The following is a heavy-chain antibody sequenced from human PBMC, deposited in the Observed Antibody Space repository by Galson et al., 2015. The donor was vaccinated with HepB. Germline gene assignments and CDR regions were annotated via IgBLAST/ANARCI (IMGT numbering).Heavy chain of an antibody. CDR2: INAGNGNT. J-gene: IGHJ6*02. CDR1: GYTFTSYA. Sequence: SVKVSCKASGYTFTSYAMHWVRQAPGQRLEWMGWINAGNGNTKYSQKFQGRVTITRDTSASTAYMELSSLRSEDTAVYYCARGGSSGGSFNYYYYYGMDVWGQGTTVTVSS. CDR3: ARGGSSGGSFNYYYYYGMDV. V-gene: IGHV1-3*01. D-gene: IGHD2-15*01.